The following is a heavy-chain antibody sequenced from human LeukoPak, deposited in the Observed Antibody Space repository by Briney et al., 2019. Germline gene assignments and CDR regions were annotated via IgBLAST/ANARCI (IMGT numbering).Heavy chain of an antibody. D-gene: IGHD6-13*01. V-gene: IGHV1-8*01. CDR2: MNPNSGNT. CDR1: GYTFTSYD. Sequence: ASVKVSCKASGYTFTSYDINWVRQATGQGLEWMGWMNPNSGNTGYAQKFQGRVTMTRNTSISTAYMEPSSLRSEDTAVYYCARAIAGTSLVDYWGQGTLVTVSS. J-gene: IGHJ4*02. CDR3: ARAIAGTSLVDY.